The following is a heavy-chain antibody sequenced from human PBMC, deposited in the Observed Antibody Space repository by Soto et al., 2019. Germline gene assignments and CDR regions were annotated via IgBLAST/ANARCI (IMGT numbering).Heavy chain of an antibody. CDR2: SYHSGST. J-gene: IGHJ6*02. CDR1: GGSISSSNW. V-gene: IGHV4-4*02. CDR3: ARVSGSYYYGMDV. Sequence: ETLSLTCAVSGGSISSSNWWSWVRQPPGKGLEWIGVSYHSGSTKYNPSLKSRVTISVDKSKNQFSLKLSSVTAADTAVYYCARVSGSYYYGMDVWGQGTTVTVSS.